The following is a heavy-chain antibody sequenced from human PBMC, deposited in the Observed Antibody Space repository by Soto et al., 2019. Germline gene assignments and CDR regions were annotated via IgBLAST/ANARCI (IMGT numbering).Heavy chain of an antibody. CDR2: IYHSGST. V-gene: IGHV4-4*02. Sequence: SETLSLTCAVSSGSISSSNWWSWVRQPPGKGLEWIGEIYHSGSTNYNPSLKSRVTISVDKSKNQFPLKLSSVTAADTAVYYCARHFSAGGSGYFYYFDYWGPGTPVTVSS. D-gene: IGHD3-3*01. J-gene: IGHJ4*02. CDR1: SGSISSSNW. CDR3: ARHFSAGGSGYFYYFDY.